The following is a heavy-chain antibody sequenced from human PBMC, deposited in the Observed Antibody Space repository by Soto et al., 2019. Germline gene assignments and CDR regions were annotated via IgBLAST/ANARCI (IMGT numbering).Heavy chain of an antibody. CDR1: GYTFSTYA. CDR3: ARGKGMEENYYYYGMDI. V-gene: IGHV1-3*01. CDR2: INGGTGQT. D-gene: IGHD1-1*01. Sequence: AAVKVSCKASGYTFSTYAMHWVRQAPGQSLEWMGWINGGTGQTRYSQRFQDRVTITRDTSAKTTYMDLTSLRSEDTAVYYCARGKGMEENYYYYGMDIWGQGTPVTVYS. J-gene: IGHJ6*02.